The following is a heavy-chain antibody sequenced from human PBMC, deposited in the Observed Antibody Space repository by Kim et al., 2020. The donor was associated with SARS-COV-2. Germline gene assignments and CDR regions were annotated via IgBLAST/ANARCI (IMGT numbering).Heavy chain of an antibody. Sequence: SVKVSCKASGGTFSSYAISWVRQAPGQGLEWMGGIIPIFGTANYAQKFQGRVTITADESTSTAYMELSSLRSEDTAVYYCARDYGSGSYWDYYYGMDVWGQGTTVTVSS. CDR1: GGTFSSYA. J-gene: IGHJ6*02. V-gene: IGHV1-69*13. D-gene: IGHD3-10*01. CDR3: ARDYGSGSYWDYYYGMDV. CDR2: IIPIFGTA.